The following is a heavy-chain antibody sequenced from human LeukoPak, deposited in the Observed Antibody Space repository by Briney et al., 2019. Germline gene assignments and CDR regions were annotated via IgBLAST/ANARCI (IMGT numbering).Heavy chain of an antibody. CDR3: ARSGYSGYDRFDY. D-gene: IGHD5-12*01. Sequence: KPSETLSLTCTVSGGSISGYFWNWIRQPPGKGLEWIGYIYYSGSANYNPSLESRVTISVDTSKNQLSLKLTSVTAADTAVYYCARSGYSGYDRFDYWGQGTLVTVSS. CDR2: IYYSGSA. J-gene: IGHJ4*02. CDR1: GGSISGYF. V-gene: IGHV4-59*01.